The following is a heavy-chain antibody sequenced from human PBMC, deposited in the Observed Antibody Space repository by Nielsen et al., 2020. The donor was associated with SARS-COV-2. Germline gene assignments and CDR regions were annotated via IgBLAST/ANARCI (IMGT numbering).Heavy chain of an antibody. CDR1: GGSISSYY. D-gene: IGHD1-26*01. CDR3: ARGYSGSYYPGGY. J-gene: IGHJ4*02. Sequence: SETLSLTCTVSGGSISSYYWSWIRQPPGKGLEWIGYIYYSGSTNYNPSLKSRVTISVDTSKNQFSLKLSSVTAADTAVYYCARGYSGSYYPGGYWGQGTLVTVSS. V-gene: IGHV4-59*01. CDR2: IYYSGST.